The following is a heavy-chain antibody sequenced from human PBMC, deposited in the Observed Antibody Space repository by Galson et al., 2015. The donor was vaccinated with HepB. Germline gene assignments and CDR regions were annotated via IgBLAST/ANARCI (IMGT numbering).Heavy chain of an antibody. CDR1: GFSLSTSGMC. CDR2: IDWDDDK. V-gene: IGHV2-70*11. Sequence: PALVKPTQTLTLTRTFSGFSLSTSGMCVSWIRQPPGKALEWLARIDWDDDKYYSTSLKTRLTISKDTSKNQVVLTMTNMDPVDTATYYCARSYDSWSQGGLDVWGQGTTVTVSS. J-gene: IGHJ6*02. CDR3: ARSYDSWSQGGLDV. D-gene: IGHD3-3*01.